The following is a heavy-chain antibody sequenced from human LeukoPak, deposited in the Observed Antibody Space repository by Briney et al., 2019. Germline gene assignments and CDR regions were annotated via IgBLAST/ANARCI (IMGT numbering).Heavy chain of an antibody. CDR2: LFNCGGT. J-gene: IGHJ4*02. V-gene: IGHV4-4*07. Sequence: SDTLSLLCTVWGHSLRDYHGLWPRHPAGRARVGIGCLFNCGGTNYNPSLNRRVTISVDRSKNQFSLRLTSVTAADTAVYYCGTSEVGSSSYESYDYWGQATKVTVSA. CDR1: GHSLRDYH. CDR3: GTSEVGSSSYESYDY. D-gene: IGHD1-26*01.